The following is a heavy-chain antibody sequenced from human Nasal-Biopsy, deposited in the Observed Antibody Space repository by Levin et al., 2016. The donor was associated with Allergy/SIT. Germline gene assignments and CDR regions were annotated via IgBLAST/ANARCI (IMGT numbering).Heavy chain of an antibody. CDR2: ITGSGITT. V-gene: IGHV3-23*01. Sequence: GESLKISCAASGFTFDNYGMSWARQAPGQGLEWLSAITGSGITTYYADFVKGRFTISRDNSRNTLYLQMNSLRAEDTAVYYCAKRCPGTASNYYYYYGMDVWGQGTTVTVSS. CDR1: GFTFDNYG. J-gene: IGHJ6*02. CDR3: AKRCPGTASNYYYYYGMDV. D-gene: IGHD2-21*02.